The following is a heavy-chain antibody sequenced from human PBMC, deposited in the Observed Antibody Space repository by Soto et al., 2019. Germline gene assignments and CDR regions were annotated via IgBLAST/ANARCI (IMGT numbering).Heavy chain of an antibody. CDR2: INHSGST. D-gene: IGHD4-4*01. CDR1: GGSFSGYY. Sequence: LSLTCAVYGGSFSGYYWSWIRQPPGKGLEWIGEINHSGSTNYNPSLKSRVTISVDTSKNQFSLKLSSVTAADTAVYYCAEYSNYAWFDPWGQGTLVTVYS. V-gene: IGHV4-34*01. CDR3: AEYSNYAWFDP. J-gene: IGHJ5*02.